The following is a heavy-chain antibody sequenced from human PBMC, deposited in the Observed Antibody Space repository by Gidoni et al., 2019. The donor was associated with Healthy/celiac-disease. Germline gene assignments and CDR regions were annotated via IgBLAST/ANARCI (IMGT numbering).Heavy chain of an antibody. CDR3: ATIPLGGVIVIPPFDY. Sequence: QVQLVQSGAEVKKPGASVKVSCKVSGYTLTELSMHWVRQAPGKGLEWMGGFDPEDGETIYAQKFQGRVTMTEDTSTDTAYMELSSLRSEDTAVYYCATIPLGGVIVIPPFDYWGQGTLVTVSS. CDR1: GYTLTELS. J-gene: IGHJ4*02. V-gene: IGHV1-24*01. CDR2: FDPEDGET. D-gene: IGHD3-16*02.